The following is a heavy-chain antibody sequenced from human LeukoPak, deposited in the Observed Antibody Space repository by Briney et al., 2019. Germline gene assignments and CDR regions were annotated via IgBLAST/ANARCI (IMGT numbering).Heavy chain of an antibody. CDR3: ARDYLLIAVAGMNNWFDP. Sequence: SVKVSCKASGGTFSSYAISWVRQAPGQGLEWMGRIIPILGIANYAQKFQGRVTITADKSTSTAYMELSSLRSEDTAVYYCARDYLLIAVAGMNNWFDPWGQGTLVTVSS. J-gene: IGHJ5*02. D-gene: IGHD6-19*01. CDR2: IIPILGIA. CDR1: GGTFSSYA. V-gene: IGHV1-69*04.